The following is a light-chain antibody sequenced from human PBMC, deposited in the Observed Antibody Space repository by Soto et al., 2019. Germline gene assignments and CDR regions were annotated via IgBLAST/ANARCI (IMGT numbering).Light chain of an antibody. CDR2: DAS. J-gene: IGKJ1*01. V-gene: IGKV1-5*01. CDR3: QQYETFSGT. Sequence: DIQMTQSPTSLSASVGDRVTISCRASQRIGTYLAWYQQKPGEAPKLLIYDASALPRGVPSRFSGSGSGTKFTLTIASLQPDDFATYYCQQYETFSGTFGPGTKVEI. CDR1: QRIGTY.